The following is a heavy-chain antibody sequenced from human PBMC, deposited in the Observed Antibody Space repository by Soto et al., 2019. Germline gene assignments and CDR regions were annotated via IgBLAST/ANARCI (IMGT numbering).Heavy chain of an antibody. V-gene: IGHV3-64D*06. CDR3: AREPATAKPEGVDF. D-gene: IGHD1-1*01. J-gene: IGHJ4*02. CDR2: ISSNGGST. CDR1: GFTFSSYA. Sequence: GGSLRLSCSASGFTFSSYAMHWVRQAPGKGLEYVSAISSNGGSTYYADSVKGRFTISRDNSKNTLYLQMSRLRSGDTAVYYCAREPATAKPEGVDFWGQGTLVTVSS.